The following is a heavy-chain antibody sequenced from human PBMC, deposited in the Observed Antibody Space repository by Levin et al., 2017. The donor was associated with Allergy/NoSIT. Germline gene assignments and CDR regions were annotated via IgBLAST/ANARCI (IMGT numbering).Heavy chain of an antibody. J-gene: IGHJ4*02. Sequence: KPGESLKISCAASGFTFSDYYMSWIRQTPGKGLEWVAYIDTNPRTVYYADSVRGRFTISRDNAKNSLYLQMNSLRAEDTAIYYCARDCRSWYDGYNNYYFDHWGQGTQVTVSS. CDR1: GFTFSDYY. D-gene: IGHD5-24*01. CDR3: ARDCRSWYDGYNNYYFDH. V-gene: IGHV3-11*01. CDR2: IDTNPRTV.